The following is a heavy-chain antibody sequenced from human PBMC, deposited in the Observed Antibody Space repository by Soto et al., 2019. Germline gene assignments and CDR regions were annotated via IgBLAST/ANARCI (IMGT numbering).Heavy chain of an antibody. D-gene: IGHD6-19*01. V-gene: IGHV1-69*13. CDR2: IIPIFGTA. J-gene: IGHJ4*02. CDR3: AREDRFRGIAVAGFDY. CDR1: GGTFSSYA. Sequence: ASVKVSCKASGGTFSSYAISWVRQAPGQGLEWMGGIIPIFGTANYAQKFQGRVTITADESTSTAYMELSSLRSEDTAVYYCAREDRFRGIAVAGFDYWGQGTLVTVSS.